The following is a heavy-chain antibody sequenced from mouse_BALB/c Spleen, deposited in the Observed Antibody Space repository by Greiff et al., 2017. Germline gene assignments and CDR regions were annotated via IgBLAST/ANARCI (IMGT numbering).Heavy chain of an antibody. CDR2: INPSNGRT. D-gene: IGHD1-1*01. J-gene: IGHJ2*01. Sequence: QVQLQQPGAELVKPGASVKLSCKASGYTFTSYWMHWVKQRPGQGLEWIGEINPSNGRTNYNEKFKSKATLTVDKSSSTAYMQLSSLTSEDSAVYYCARSRIDYYENFDYWGQGTTLTVSS. CDR3: ARSRIDYYENFDY. V-gene: IGHV1S81*02. CDR1: GYTFTSYW.